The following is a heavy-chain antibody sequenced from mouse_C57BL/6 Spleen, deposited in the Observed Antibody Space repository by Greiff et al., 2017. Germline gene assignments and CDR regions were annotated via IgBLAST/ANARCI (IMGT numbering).Heavy chain of an antibody. J-gene: IGHJ1*03. CDR1: GYTFTDYY. Sequence: EVMLVESGPVLVKPGASVKMSCKASGYTFTDYYMNWVKQSHGKSLEWIGVINPYNGGTSYNQKFKGKATLTVDKSSSTAYMELNSLTSEDSAVYYCARRTYYGSSFYWYFDVWGTGTTVTVSS. V-gene: IGHV1-19*01. CDR3: ARRTYYGSSFYWYFDV. D-gene: IGHD1-1*01. CDR2: INPYNGGT.